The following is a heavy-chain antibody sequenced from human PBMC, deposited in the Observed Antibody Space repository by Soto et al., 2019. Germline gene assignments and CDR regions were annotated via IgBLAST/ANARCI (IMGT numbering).Heavy chain of an antibody. CDR2: IYHSGST. V-gene: IGHV4-30-2*01. CDR3: AHDLALGGARSGYFQH. D-gene: IGHD1-26*01. Sequence: LSLTCAVSGGSISSGGYSWSWIRQPPGKGLEWIGYIYHSGSTYYNPSLKSRVTISVDRSKNQFSLKLSSVTAADTAVYYCAHDLALGGARSGYFQHWGQGTLVTVSS. CDR1: GGSISSGGYS. J-gene: IGHJ1*01.